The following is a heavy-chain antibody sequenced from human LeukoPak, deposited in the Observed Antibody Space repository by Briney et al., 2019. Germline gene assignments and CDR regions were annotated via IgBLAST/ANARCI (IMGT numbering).Heavy chain of an antibody. V-gene: IGHV5-51*01. CDR2: TFAGYSYT. J-gene: IGHJ6*03. D-gene: IGHD3-10*01. CDR3: ARHRGDYYYYMDV. Sequence: GESLKISCQSSGYNFTPYWIVWVRQMPGKGLEWMGITFAGYSYTIYSPSFQGQVTISVDKSISTAYLQWSSLKASDTAMYYCARHRGDYYYYMDVWGKGTTVTISS. CDR1: GYNFTPYW.